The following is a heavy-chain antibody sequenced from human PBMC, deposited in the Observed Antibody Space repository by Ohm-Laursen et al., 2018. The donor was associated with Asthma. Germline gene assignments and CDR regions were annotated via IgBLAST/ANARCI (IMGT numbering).Heavy chain of an antibody. CDR1: GFNFNSSA. J-gene: IGHJ4*02. Sequence: SLRLSCAASGFNFNSSAMHWVRQAPGKGLEWVAVISYDGSNKYYADSVKGRFTISRDNSKNTLYLQMNSLRAEDTAVYYCARDRYSGAGDFDYWGQGTLVTVSS. D-gene: IGHD5-12*01. CDR3: ARDRYSGAGDFDY. V-gene: IGHV3-30*04. CDR2: ISYDGSNK.